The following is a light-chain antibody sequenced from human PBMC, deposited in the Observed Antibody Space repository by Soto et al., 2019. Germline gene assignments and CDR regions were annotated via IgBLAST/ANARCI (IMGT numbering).Light chain of an antibody. J-gene: IGLJ2*01. CDR2: EVS. CDR1: SSDVGSYNL. CDR3: CSSAGSGVV. V-gene: IGLV2-23*02. Sequence: QSALTQPASVSGSPGQSITISCTGTSSDVGSYNLVSWYQQHPGKAPKLMIYEVSKRPSGVSNRFSGSKSGNTASLTISGLQAEDEADYYCCSSAGSGVVFGGGTKLTVL.